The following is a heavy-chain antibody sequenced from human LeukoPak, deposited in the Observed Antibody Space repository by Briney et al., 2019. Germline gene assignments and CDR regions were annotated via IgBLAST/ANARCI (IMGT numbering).Heavy chain of an antibody. V-gene: IGHV1-2*06. Sequence: ASVKVSCKASGYTFTGYYMHWVRQAPGQGLERMGRINPNSGGTNYAQKFQGRVTMTRDTSISTAYMELSRLRSDDTAVYYCARWGSGYLYYFDYWGQGTLVTVSS. J-gene: IGHJ4*02. CDR1: GYTFTGYY. D-gene: IGHD3-3*01. CDR2: INPNSGGT. CDR3: ARWGSGYLYYFDY.